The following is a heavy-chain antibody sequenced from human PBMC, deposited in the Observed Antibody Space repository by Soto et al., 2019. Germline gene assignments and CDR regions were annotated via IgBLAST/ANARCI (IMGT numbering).Heavy chain of an antibody. CDR3: ARTTIPTYYDFWSGYPSFDY. CDR1: GYTCTSYG. J-gene: IGHJ4*02. D-gene: IGHD3-3*01. CDR2: ISAYNGNT. Sequence: QVQLVQSGAEVKKPGASVKVSCKASGYTCTSYGISWVRQAPGQGLEWMGWISAYNGNTNYAQKLQGRVTMTTDTSTSTAYMELRSLRSDDTAVYYCARTTIPTYYDFWSGYPSFDYWGQGTLVTVSS. V-gene: IGHV1-18*01.